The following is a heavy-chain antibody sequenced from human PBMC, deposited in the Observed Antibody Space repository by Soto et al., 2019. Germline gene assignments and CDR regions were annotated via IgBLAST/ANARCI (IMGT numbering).Heavy chain of an antibody. CDR3: AKDISLPTPRRELLPPLLDAFDI. J-gene: IGHJ3*02. V-gene: IGHV3-23*01. D-gene: IGHD1-26*01. CDR2: ISGSGGST. CDR1: GFTFSSYA. Sequence: GGSLRLSCAASGFTFSSYAMSWVRQAPGKGLEWVSAISGSGGSTYYADSVKGRFTISRDNSKNTLYLQMNSLRAEGTAVYYCAKDISLPTPRRELLPPLLDAFDIWGQGTMVTVSS.